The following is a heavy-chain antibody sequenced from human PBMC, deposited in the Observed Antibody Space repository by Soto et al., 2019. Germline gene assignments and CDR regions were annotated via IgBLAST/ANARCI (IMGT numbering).Heavy chain of an antibody. D-gene: IGHD2-2*01. CDR2: ISYDGSNK. V-gene: IGHV3-30-3*01. CDR1: VFTFSSYA. Sequence: GGSLRLSCAASVFTFSSYAMHWVRQAPGKGLEWVAVISYDGSNKYYADSVKGRFTISRDNSKNTLYLQMNSLRAEDTAVYYCAREPIVVVPAAMFLYYYGMDVWGQGTTVIVSS. CDR3: AREPIVVVPAAMFLYYYGMDV. J-gene: IGHJ6*02.